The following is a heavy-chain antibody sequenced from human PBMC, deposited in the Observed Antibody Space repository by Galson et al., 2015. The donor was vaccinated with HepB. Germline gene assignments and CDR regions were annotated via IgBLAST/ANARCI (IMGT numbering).Heavy chain of an antibody. CDR2: IFPGDSDT. V-gene: IGHV5-51*01. J-gene: IGHJ4*02. Sequence: QSGAEVKKPGESLKISCKASGYYFANYWIAWVRQMPGKGLECMGIIFPGDSDTKYSPSFQGQVTISADRSNTTAYLQWSSLKASDTAMYYRARYPDFYDTTGYYWGGFDYWGLGTLVTVSS. CDR3: ARYPDFYDTTGYYWGGFDY. D-gene: IGHD3-22*01. CDR1: GYYFANYW.